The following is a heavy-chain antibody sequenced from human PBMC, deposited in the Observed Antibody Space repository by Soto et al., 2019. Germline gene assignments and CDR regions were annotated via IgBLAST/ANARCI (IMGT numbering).Heavy chain of an antibody. CDR1: GFSLSTTGMG. CDR2: IYWDDDK. V-gene: IGHV2-5*02. Sequence: QITLKESGPPLVKPTQTLMLTCTFSGFSLSTTGMGVGWIRQPPGKALEWLTLIYWDDDKHYSPSLKSRLSITKGTSKHQVVFTMTNMDPVDTATYYCVHRRSKGDFDLWGRGTLVTVSS. J-gene: IGHJ2*01. CDR3: VHRRSKGDFDL.